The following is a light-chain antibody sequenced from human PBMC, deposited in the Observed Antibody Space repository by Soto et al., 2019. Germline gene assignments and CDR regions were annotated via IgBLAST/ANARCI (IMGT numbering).Light chain of an antibody. Sequence: DIQMTQSPSSLSASVGDRVTITCRASQNIAHFLNWYQHKPGKAPKLLIYGASTLQGGVPSRFSGSGSGTDFTLTISSLQPEDFATYYCQQSYTTSITFGQGTRLEIK. J-gene: IGKJ5*01. CDR2: GAS. CDR3: QQSYTTSIT. V-gene: IGKV1-39*01. CDR1: QNIAHF.